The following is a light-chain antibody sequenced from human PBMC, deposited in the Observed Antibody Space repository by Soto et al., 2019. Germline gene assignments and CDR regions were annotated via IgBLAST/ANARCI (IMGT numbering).Light chain of an antibody. CDR3: QQYNNWPPLT. CDR2: GAS. Sequence: EIVLTQSPVTLSLSPGERATLSCRASQSVRSYLAWYQQKPGQAPRLLIYGASTRATGIPARFSGSGSGTEFTLTISSLQSEDFAVYYCQQYNNWPPLTFGGGTKVDIK. V-gene: IGKV3-15*01. J-gene: IGKJ4*01. CDR1: QSVRSY.